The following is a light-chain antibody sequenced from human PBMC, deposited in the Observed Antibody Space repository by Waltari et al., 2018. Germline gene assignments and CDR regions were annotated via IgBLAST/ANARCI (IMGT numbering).Light chain of an antibody. J-gene: IGLJ3*02. CDR3: SLYTSRSTWV. CDR2: DVS. CDR1: SIDVGGSDY. Sequence: QSALTQPASVSGSPGQSITISCTGTSIDVGGSDYVSWYQQRPGKAPKLMIYDVSKRPSGVSSRFSGSKSGNTASLTISGLQAEDEADYYCSLYTSRSTWVFGGGTKLTVL. V-gene: IGLV2-14*01.